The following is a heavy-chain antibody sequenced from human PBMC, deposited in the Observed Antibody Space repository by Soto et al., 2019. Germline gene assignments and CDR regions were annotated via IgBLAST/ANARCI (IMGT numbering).Heavy chain of an antibody. CDR2: IIPILGIA. CDR3: ARGSCSGGSCYHRGDY. V-gene: IGHV1-69*02. Sequence: ASVKVSCKASGGTFSSYTISWVRQAPGQGLEWMGRIIPILGIANYAQKFQGRVTITADKSTSTAYMELSSLRSEDTAVYYCARGSCSGGSCYHRGDYWGQGTLVTVSS. CDR1: GGTFSSYT. J-gene: IGHJ4*02. D-gene: IGHD2-15*01.